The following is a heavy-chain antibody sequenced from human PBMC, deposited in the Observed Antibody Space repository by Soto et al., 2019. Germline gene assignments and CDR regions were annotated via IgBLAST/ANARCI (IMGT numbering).Heavy chain of an antibody. CDR3: ARRGGLVMRAFAI. D-gene: IGHD6-6*01. CDR1: GGSFSGYY. J-gene: IGHJ3*02. Sequence: LETLSLTCAVYGGSFSGYYWSWIRQPPGKGLEWIGEINHSGSTNYNPSLKSRVTISVDTSKNQFSLKLSSVTAAGTAVYYCARRGGLVMRAFAIWGQGTMVTVSS. V-gene: IGHV4-34*01. CDR2: INHSGST.